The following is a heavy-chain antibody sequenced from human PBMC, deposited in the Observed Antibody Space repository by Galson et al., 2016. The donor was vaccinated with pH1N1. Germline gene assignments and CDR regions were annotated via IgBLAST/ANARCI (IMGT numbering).Heavy chain of an antibody. Sequence: SVKVSCKASESIFNKYAISWVRQAPGQGLEWMGGIIAVFKTTNYAQKFQGRVTITTDESTSIVHMELRSLRSEGTAIYYCARSPFYYNSYMDVWGKGTTVTVSS. CDR3: ARSPFYYNSYMDV. CDR2: IIAVFKTT. J-gene: IGHJ6*03. V-gene: IGHV1-69*05. CDR1: ESIFNKYA.